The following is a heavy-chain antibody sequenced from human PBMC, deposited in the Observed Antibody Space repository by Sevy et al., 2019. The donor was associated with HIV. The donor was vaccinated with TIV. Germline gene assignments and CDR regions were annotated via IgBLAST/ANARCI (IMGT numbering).Heavy chain of an antibody. CDR2: LSFGCGKI. D-gene: IGHD2-8*01. V-gene: IGHV3-23*01. CDR3: AREGCTRPHDY. Sequence: GGSLRLSCAASRFAFYDYSMSWIRQAPGNGLEWVATLSFGCGKINYADSVKGRFTISRDNSKNSFYLQMDNLRVEDTALYYCAREGCTRPHDYWGQGTRVTVSS. J-gene: IGHJ4*02. CDR1: RFAFYDYS.